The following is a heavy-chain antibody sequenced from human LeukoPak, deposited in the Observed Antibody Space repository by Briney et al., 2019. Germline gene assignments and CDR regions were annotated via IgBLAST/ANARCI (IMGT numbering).Heavy chain of an antibody. D-gene: IGHD1-26*01. Sequence: GTSVKVSCKASGFTFTSSAMQWVRQARGQRLEWIGWIVVGSSNTSYAQKFQGRVTMTRDTSTSTVYMELSSLRSEDTAVYYCARDKAPEGWWELPDYWGQGTLVTVSS. CDR3: ARDKAPEGWWELPDY. CDR2: IVVGSSNT. CDR1: GFTFTSSA. J-gene: IGHJ4*02. V-gene: IGHV1-58*02.